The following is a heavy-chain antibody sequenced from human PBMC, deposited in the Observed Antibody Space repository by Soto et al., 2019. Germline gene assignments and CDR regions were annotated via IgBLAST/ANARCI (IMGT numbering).Heavy chain of an antibody. V-gene: IGHV3-7*01. CDR3: ARDHLWAFDF. J-gene: IGHJ3*01. D-gene: IGHD3-16*01. CDR1: GFTFSFYW. CDR2: IKLDASEK. Sequence: GGSLRLSCAASGFTFSFYWMSWVRQAPGKGLEWLGTIKLDASEKKYVDSVKGRFTMSRDNAKNSLYLQMDSLRAEDTAVYYCARDHLWAFDFWGQGTMVTVSS.